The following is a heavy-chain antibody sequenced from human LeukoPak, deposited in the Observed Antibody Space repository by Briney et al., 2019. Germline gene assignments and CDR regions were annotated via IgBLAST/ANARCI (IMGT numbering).Heavy chain of an antibody. CDR2: TYSSGST. Sequence: SETLSLTCTVSGGSVSSYYWSWIRQPPGKGLEWIGSTYSSGSTNYNPSLRSRVTISLATSKNQFFLKLSSVTAADTAVYYCARGGGYYESSGYYYHFDYWGQGTPVTVSS. CDR3: ARGGGYYESSGYYYHFDY. J-gene: IGHJ4*02. V-gene: IGHV4-59*02. D-gene: IGHD3-22*01. CDR1: GGSVSSYY.